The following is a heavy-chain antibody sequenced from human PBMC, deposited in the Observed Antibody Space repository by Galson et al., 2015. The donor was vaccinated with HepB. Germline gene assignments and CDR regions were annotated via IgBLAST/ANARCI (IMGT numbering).Heavy chain of an antibody. D-gene: IGHD3-16*02. J-gene: IGHJ4*02. CDR2: ISAYNGNT. Sequence: SVKVSCKASGYTFTSYGISWVRQAPGQGLEWMGWISAYNGNTNYAQKLQGRVTMTTDTSTSTAYMELRSLRSDDTAVYYCARVSTYVWGSYRPPFDYWGQGTLVTVSS. CDR3: ARVSTYVWGSYRPPFDY. V-gene: IGHV1-18*04. CDR1: GYTFTSYG.